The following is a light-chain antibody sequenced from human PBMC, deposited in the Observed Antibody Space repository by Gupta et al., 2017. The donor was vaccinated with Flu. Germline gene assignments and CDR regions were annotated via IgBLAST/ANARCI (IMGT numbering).Light chain of an antibody. Sequence: QSIAISCTGATVGGYHHVSWYQQHPGKAPKVMIYDVNRRPSGTPDRFSGSKSDNTASLTISGLQAEDEADYYCCSYAGNNIYVFGVGTKLTVL. CDR3: CSYAGNNIYV. V-gene: IGLV2-11*01. CDR2: DVN. J-gene: IGLJ2*01. CDR1: TVGGYHH.